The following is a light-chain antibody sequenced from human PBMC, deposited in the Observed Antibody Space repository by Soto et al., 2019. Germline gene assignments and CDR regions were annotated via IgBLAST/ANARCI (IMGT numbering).Light chain of an antibody. CDR1: NSDVGRYNE. CDR2: AVS. CDR3: VSYTASDNWV. J-gene: IGLJ2*01. Sequence: QSALTQPRSVSGSPGQSVTISCTGTNSDVGRYNEVSWYQQLPGKAPKLIISAVSRRSSGVPDRFSGSKSGNTASLTISGLQAEDEADYHCVSYTASDNWVFGGGTKLTVL. V-gene: IGLV2-11*01.